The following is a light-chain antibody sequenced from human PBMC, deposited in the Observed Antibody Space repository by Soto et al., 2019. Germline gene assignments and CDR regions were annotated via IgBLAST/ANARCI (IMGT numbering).Light chain of an antibody. CDR3: QSYDTSLNGGVI. V-gene: IGLV1-40*01. CDR1: NSNIGAGYD. Sequence: QAVVTQPPSVSGVPGQRVTISCTGSNSNIGAGYDVHWFRQLPGTAPKLLMFAYTSRPSGVPDRVVVSRSGSSASLAIADLQPEDEAVYFCQSYDTSLNGGVIFGGGTKLTVL. CDR2: AYT. J-gene: IGLJ2*01.